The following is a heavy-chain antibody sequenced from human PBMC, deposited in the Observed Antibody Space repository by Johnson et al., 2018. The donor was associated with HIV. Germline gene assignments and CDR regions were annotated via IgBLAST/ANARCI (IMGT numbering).Heavy chain of an antibody. CDR1: GFTFDDYG. Sequence: VQLVESGGGLEQPGGSLRVSCAASGFTFDDYGMSWVRQTPGKGLEWVAGINSDGSNKYYADSVKGRFTISRDNSKNTLYLQMNSLRAEDTAVYYCAKSQDRSAYDYDFDIWGQGTMVTVSS. V-gene: IGHV3-23*04. CDR3: AKSQDRSAYDYDFDI. D-gene: IGHD3-22*01. CDR2: INSDGSNK. J-gene: IGHJ3*02.